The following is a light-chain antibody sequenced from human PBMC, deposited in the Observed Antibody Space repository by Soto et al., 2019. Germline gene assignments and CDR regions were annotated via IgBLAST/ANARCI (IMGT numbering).Light chain of an antibody. V-gene: IGKV1-5*01. CDR1: QSISVS. CDR3: QPYDKYST. CDR2: DAS. Sequence: IQMTQSPSTLSASVGDTVTITCRTSQSISVSLAWYQQKPGKAPNLLIYDASTLQGGVPSRFSGSGSGTEFTLTVTSLQPEDFATYFCQPYDKYSTFGHGTKGAI. J-gene: IGKJ1*01.